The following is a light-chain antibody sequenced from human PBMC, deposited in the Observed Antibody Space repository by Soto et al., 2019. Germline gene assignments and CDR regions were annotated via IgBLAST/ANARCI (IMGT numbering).Light chain of an antibody. J-gene: IGKJ1*01. CDR3: QQRSNWPPTWT. CDR1: QSVSSY. Sequence: EIVLTQSPATLSLSPGERATLSCRASQSVSSYLAWYQQKPGQAPRLLIYDASKRATGIPARFSGSGSGTDFTLTIRSLEPEDFGVYYCQQRSNWPPTWTFGQGNKVEIK. CDR2: DAS. V-gene: IGKV3-11*01.